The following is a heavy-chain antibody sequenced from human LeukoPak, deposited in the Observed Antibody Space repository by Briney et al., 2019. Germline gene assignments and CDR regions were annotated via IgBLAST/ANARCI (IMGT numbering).Heavy chain of an antibody. CDR3: AGCRVPAAKVYYYYYYMDV. CDR1: GYTFTGYY. J-gene: IGHJ6*03. Sequence: ASVKVSCKASGYTFTGYYLHWVRQAPGQGLEWMGGIIPIFGTANYAQKFQGRVTITADESTSTAYMELSSLRSEDTAVYYCAGCRVPAAKVYYYYYYMDVWGKGTTVTISS. D-gene: IGHD2-2*01. V-gene: IGHV1-69*13. CDR2: IIPIFGTA.